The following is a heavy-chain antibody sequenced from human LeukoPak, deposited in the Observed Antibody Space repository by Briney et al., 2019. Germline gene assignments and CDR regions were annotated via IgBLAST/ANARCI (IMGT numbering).Heavy chain of an antibody. D-gene: IGHD2-15*01. J-gene: IGHJ6*03. CDR2: IWYDGSNK. Sequence: GGSLRLSCAASGFTFSSYGMHWVRQAPGKGLEWVAVIWYDGSNKYYADSVKGRFTTSRDNSKTTLYLQMNSLRAEDKAVYYCAKGHQCSGGSCYPLYYYYYMDVWGKGTTVTVSS. V-gene: IGHV3-33*06. CDR1: GFTFSSYG. CDR3: AKGHQCSGGSCYPLYYYYYMDV.